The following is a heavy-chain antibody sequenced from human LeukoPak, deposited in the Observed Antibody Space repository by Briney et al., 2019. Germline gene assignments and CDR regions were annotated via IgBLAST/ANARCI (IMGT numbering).Heavy chain of an antibody. CDR2: ISFDGSNK. CDR3: AKDRRAAYCYEAFDI. V-gene: IGHV3-30*04. Sequence: GGSLRLSCAASGFTFSTYAMHWVRQAPGKGLEWVAVISFDGSNKDYADSVKGRFTISRDNSKNTLFLQMNSLRAEDTAVYYCAKDRRAAYCYEAFDIWGQGTMVTVSS. CDR1: GFTFSTYA. J-gene: IGHJ3*02. D-gene: IGHD2-21*01.